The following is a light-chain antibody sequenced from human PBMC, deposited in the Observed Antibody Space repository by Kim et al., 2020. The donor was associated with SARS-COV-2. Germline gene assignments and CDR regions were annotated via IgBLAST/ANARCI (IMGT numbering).Light chain of an antibody. CDR1: SSNIGSNY. J-gene: IGLJ3*02. V-gene: IGLV1-47*01. CDR2: RNN. CDR3: AAWDDSLSGWV. Sequence: QSVLTQPPSASGTPGQRVTISCSGSSSNIGSNYVYWYQQLPGTAPKLLIYRNNQRPSGVPDRFPGSKSGTSASLAISGLRSEDEADYYCAAWDDSLSGWVFGGRTQLTVL.